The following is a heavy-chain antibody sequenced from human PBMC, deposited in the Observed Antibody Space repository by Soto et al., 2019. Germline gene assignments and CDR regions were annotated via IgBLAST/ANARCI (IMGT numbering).Heavy chain of an antibody. J-gene: IGHJ4*02. Sequence: PGGSLRLSSAASGFTFSSYWMHWVRQAPGKGLVWVSRINSDGSSTSYADSVKGRFTISRDNAKNTLYLQMNSLRAEDTAVYYCARDYDSSGTADYWGQGTLVTVSS. CDR3: ARDYDSSGTADY. CDR1: GFTFSSYW. D-gene: IGHD3-22*01. V-gene: IGHV3-74*01. CDR2: INSDGSST.